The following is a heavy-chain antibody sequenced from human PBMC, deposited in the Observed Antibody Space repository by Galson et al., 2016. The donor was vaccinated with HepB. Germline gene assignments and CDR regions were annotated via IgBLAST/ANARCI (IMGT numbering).Heavy chain of an antibody. D-gene: IGHD3-22*01. CDR2: VDSEDGQT. CDR1: GYIFTDYS. CDR3: ARDLLIGGPQETNWFDP. V-gene: IGHV1-69-2*01. Sequence: VKVSCKVSGYIFTDYSIHWVRQAPGNGLEWMGLVDSEDGQTMYAERFQGRVTATADRSTGTAYMEVSSRRSKDTAVYYCARDLLIGGPQETNWFDPWGQGTLVTVSS. J-gene: IGHJ5*02.